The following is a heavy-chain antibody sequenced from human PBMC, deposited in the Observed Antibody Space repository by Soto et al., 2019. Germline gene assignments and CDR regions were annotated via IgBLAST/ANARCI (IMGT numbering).Heavy chain of an antibody. CDR1: GGSISIYY. Sequence: PSDTLSLTCTVSGGSISIYYWSWIRQPPGKGLEWIGYIYYSGSTNYNPSLKSRVTISVDTSKNQFSLKLSSVTAADTAVYYCARTDYYYDISGYAPDAFDIWGRGTMVTVSS. D-gene: IGHD3-22*01. CDR2: IYYSGST. J-gene: IGHJ3*02. CDR3: ARTDYYYDISGYAPDAFDI. V-gene: IGHV4-59*01.